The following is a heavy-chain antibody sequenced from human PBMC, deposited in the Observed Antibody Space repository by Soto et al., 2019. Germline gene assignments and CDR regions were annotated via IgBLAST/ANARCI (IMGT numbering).Heavy chain of an antibody. D-gene: IGHD1-1*01. Sequence: GGSLRLSCAASGFTFSSYAMHWVRQAPGKGLEWVAVISYDGSNKYYADSVKGRFTISRDNSKNTLYLQMNSLRAEDTAVYYCARESWRQGYAFDIWGQGTMVTVSS. CDR1: GFTFSSYA. CDR2: ISYDGSNK. J-gene: IGHJ3*02. CDR3: ARESWRQGYAFDI. V-gene: IGHV3-30*04.